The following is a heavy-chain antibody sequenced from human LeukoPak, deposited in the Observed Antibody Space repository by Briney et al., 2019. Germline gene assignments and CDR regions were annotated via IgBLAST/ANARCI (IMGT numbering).Heavy chain of an antibody. Sequence: GASVKVSCKASGGTFSSYAISWVRQAPGQGLEWMGGIIPIFGTANYAQKFQGRVTITADESTSTAYMELSSLRSEDTAVYYCARKLDGGNSDWYFDLWGRGTLVTVSS. V-gene: IGHV1-69*13. CDR2: IIPIFGTA. J-gene: IGHJ2*01. CDR1: GGTFSSYA. D-gene: IGHD4-23*01. CDR3: ARKLDGGNSDWYFDL.